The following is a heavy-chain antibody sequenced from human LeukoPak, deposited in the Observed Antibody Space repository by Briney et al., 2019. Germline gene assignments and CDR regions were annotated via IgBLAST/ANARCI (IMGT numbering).Heavy chain of an antibody. CDR2: ISGSGGST. CDR1: GFTFSDYY. V-gene: IGHV3-23*01. Sequence: PGGSLRLSCAASGFTFSDYYMSWIRQAPGKGLEWVSAISGSGGSTYYADSVKGRFTISRDNSKNTLYLQMNSLRAEDTAVYYCAKAAGYCSSTSCYLLDYWGQGTLVTVSS. CDR3: AKAAGYCSSTSCYLLDY. D-gene: IGHD2-2*01. J-gene: IGHJ4*02.